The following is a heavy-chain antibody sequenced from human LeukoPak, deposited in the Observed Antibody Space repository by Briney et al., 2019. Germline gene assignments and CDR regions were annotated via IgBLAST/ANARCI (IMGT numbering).Heavy chain of an antibody. CDR1: GFTFSSYW. CDR3: ATTLYGDYVYYYYYYMDV. Sequence: PGGSLRLSCAASGFTFSSYWMSWVRQAPGKGLEWVANIKQDGSEKYYVASVKGRFTISRDNAKNSLYLQMNSLRAEDAAVYYCATTLYGDYVYYYYYYMDVWGKGTTVTVSS. J-gene: IGHJ6*03. V-gene: IGHV3-7*01. D-gene: IGHD4-17*01. CDR2: IKQDGSEK.